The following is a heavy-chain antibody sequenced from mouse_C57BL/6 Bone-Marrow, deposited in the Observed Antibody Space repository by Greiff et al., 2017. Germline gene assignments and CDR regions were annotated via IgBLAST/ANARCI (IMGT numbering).Heavy chain of an antibody. V-gene: IGHV1-62-2*01. CDR2: FYPGSGSI. CDR1: GYTFTEYS. D-gene: IGHD2-14*01. CDR3: ASHEDRGVPGVFDY. Sequence: QVQLQQSGAELVKPGASVKLSCKASGYTFTEYSIHWVKQRSGQGLEWIGWFYPGSGSIKYNEKFKDKATLTADKSSSTVYMECSRVKSEDSAVYFGASHEDRGVPGVFDYWGQGTTLTVSS. J-gene: IGHJ2*01.